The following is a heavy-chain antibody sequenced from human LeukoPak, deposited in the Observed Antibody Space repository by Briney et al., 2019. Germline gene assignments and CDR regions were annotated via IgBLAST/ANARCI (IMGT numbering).Heavy chain of an antibody. D-gene: IGHD3-22*01. J-gene: IGHJ4*02. CDR3: ARALASAYHFDY. CDR1: GDSISSGGYY. CDR2: IYYSGNT. V-gene: IGHV4-31*03. Sequence: SETLSLTCTVSGDSISSGGYYWSWIRLLPGKGLEWIGYIYYSGNTFYNPSLKSRLTISIDTFKTQFSLKLTFMTAADTAVYYCARALASAYHFDYWGQGTLVTVSS.